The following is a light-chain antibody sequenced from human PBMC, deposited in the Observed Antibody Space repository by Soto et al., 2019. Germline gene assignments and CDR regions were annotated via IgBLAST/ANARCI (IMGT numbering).Light chain of an antibody. CDR2: RNN. CDR3: AAWDDSLSGHEL. V-gene: IGLV1-47*01. J-gene: IGLJ2*01. Sequence: QSVLTQPPSASGTPGQRVTISCSGSNSNIGNNYVYWYRQLPGTAPKLLIYRNNQRPSGVPDRCSGSKSGTSASLAISGLRSEDEADYYCAAWDDSLSGHELFGGGTQLTVL. CDR1: NSNIGNNY.